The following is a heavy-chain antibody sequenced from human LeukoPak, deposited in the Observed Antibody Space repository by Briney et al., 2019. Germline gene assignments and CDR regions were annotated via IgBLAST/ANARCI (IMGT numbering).Heavy chain of an antibody. D-gene: IGHD3-16*02. V-gene: IGHV3-74*01. J-gene: IGHJ6*02. CDR2: INSDGSST. CDR3: ASAEVIQYGMDV. CDR1: GFTFSSYW. Sequence: PGGSQRLSCAASGFTFSSYWMHWVRQAPGKGLVWVSRINSDGSSTSYADSVKGRFTISRDNAKNTLFLQMNTLRAEDTAVYYCASAEVIQYGMDVWGQGTTVTVSS.